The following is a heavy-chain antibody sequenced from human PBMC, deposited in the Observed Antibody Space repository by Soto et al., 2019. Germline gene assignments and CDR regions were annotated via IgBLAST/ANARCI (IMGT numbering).Heavy chain of an antibody. Sequence: QLQLEQSGGGLVKPGGSLRLSCVASGVRFSDYYMTWIRQAPGKGLEWVSFISGSTSNTKDADSVRGRFVTSRDNAKNSVYLQMNSLKVEDTAGYYCASFCSGYPYYGGQGTHVTVSP. CDR1: GVRFSDYY. V-gene: IGHV3-11*05. D-gene: IGHD5-12*01. J-gene: IGHJ4*02. CDR3: ASFCSGYPYY. CDR2: ISGSTSNT.